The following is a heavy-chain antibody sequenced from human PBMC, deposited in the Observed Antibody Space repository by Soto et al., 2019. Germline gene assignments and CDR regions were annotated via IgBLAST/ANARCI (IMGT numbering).Heavy chain of an antibody. CDR1: GYTLTELS. V-gene: IGHV1-24*01. D-gene: IGHD6-19*01. CDR2: FDPEDGET. Sequence: ASVKVSCKVSGYTLTELSMHWVRQAPGKGLEWMGGFDPEDGETIYAQKFQGRVTMTEDTSTDTAYMELSNLRSEDTAVYYCASAGIAVAGVLGYYYYYMDVWGKGTTVTVSS. CDR3: ASAGIAVAGVLGYYYYYMDV. J-gene: IGHJ6*03.